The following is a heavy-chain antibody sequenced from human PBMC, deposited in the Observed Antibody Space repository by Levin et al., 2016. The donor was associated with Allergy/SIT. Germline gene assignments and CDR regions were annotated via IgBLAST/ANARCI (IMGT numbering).Heavy chain of an antibody. D-gene: IGHD3-3*01. CDR1: GFTFSSYW. Sequence: GGSLRLSCAASGFTFSSYWVHWVRQAPGKGLVWVSRINSDGSSTSYADSVKGRFTISRDNAKNTLYLQMNSLRAEDTAVYYCARDPPTIFGVRGVIGGFDYWGQGTLVTVSS. V-gene: IGHV3-74*01. CDR3: ARDPPTIFGVRGVIGGFDY. CDR2: INSDGSST. J-gene: IGHJ4*02.